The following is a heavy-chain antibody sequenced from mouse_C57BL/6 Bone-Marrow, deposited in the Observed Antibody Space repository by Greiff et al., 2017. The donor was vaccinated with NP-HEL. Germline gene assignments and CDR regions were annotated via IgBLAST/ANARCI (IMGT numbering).Heavy chain of an antibody. V-gene: IGHV6-3*01. J-gene: IGHJ1*03. CDR1: GFTFSNYW. D-gene: IGHD1-1*01. Sequence: EVKLMESGGGLVQPGGSMKLSCVASGFTFSNYWMNWVRQSPEKGLEWVAQIRLKSDNYATHYAESVKGRFTISRDDSKSSVYLQMNNLRAEDTGIYYCTDYYYGSNWYFDVWGTGTTVTVSS. CDR2: IRLKSDNYAT. CDR3: TDYYYGSNWYFDV.